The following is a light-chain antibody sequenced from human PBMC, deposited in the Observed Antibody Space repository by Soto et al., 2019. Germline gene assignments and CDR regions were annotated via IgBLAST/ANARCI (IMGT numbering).Light chain of an antibody. CDR1: SSDVGGYNY. Sequence: QSALTQPPSASGSPGQSVTISCTGTSSDVGGYNYVSWYQQYPGRAPKLMIYEVTKRPSGVPDRFSGSKSGNTPSLTVSGLPAKDESDYYCSSYAASNNFYFVFGGGTKLTVL. J-gene: IGLJ3*02. CDR3: SSYAASNNFYFV. V-gene: IGLV2-8*01. CDR2: EVT.